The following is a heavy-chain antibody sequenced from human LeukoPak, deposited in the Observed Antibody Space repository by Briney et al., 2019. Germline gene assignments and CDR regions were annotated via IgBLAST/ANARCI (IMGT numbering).Heavy chain of an antibody. CDR3: AGDLRFDYGWGNYRRGFAC. CDR2: IKHDGGEK. Sequence: GGSLKVSCTASGYTFTSYWMSWVRQAPGQGLEWVGKIKHDGGEKNYADSVQGRFTISRDKAKNSLYMQMNSLRAEDTAVYYCAGDLRFDYGWGNYRRGFACWGQGTLVSVSS. V-gene: IGHV3-7*01. CDR1: GYTFTSYW. J-gene: IGHJ4*02. D-gene: IGHD3-16*02.